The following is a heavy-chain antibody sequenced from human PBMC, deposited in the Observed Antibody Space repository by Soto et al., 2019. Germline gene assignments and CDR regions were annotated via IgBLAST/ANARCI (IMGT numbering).Heavy chain of an antibody. CDR2: ISGSGGST. CDR3: AKAPLTYYYDSSGYMSIIFDY. J-gene: IGHJ4*02. D-gene: IGHD3-22*01. CDR1: GFTFSSYA. V-gene: IGHV3-23*01. Sequence: PGGSLRLSCAASGFTFSSYAMSWVRQAPGKGLEWVSAISGSGGSTYYADSVKGRFTISRDNSKNTLYLQMNSLRAEDTAVYYCAKAPLTYYYDSSGYMSIIFDYWGQGTLVTVSS.